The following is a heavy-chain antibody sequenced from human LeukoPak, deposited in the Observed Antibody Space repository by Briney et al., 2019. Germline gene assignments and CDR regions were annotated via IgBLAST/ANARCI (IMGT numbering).Heavy chain of an antibody. Sequence: GGSLRLSCAASGFTFSSYGMHWVRQAPGKGLEWVAVISYDGSNKYYADSVKGRFTISRDNSKNTLYLQMNSLRAEDTAVYYCAKDDGYGAEGGYLDYWGQGTLVTVSS. CDR1: GFTFSSYG. CDR3: AKDDGYGAEGGYLDY. D-gene: IGHD4-17*01. J-gene: IGHJ4*02. CDR2: ISYDGSNK. V-gene: IGHV3-30*18.